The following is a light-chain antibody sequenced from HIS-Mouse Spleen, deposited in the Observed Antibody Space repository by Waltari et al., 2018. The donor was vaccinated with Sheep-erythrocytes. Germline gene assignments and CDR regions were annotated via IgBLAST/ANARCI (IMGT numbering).Light chain of an antibody. J-gene: IGLJ2*01. V-gene: IGLV2-11*01. CDR2: DIS. Sequence: QSALTQPRSVSGSPGQSVTISCTGTSSDVGGYNYVSWYQQHPGKAPKLMIYDISKRPPGVPDLFSASNSGNTASLTISGLQAEDEADYYCCSYAGSYTLVFGGGTKLTVL. CDR3: CSYAGSYTLV. CDR1: SSDVGGYNY.